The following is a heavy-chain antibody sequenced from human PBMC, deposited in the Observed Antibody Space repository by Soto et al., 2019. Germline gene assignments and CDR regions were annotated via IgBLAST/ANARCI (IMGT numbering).Heavy chain of an antibody. CDR1: GFTFSNYW. CDR3: ARGIDFYFDL. J-gene: IGHJ2*01. CDR2: INSDESSI. V-gene: IGHV3-74*01. Sequence: EVQLVESGGDLVQPGGSLSLSCVASGFTFSNYWMHWVRQAPGKGLEWVSRINSDESSIAYADSVKGRFISSRDNDKNSLSLEMNSLRAEDKAVYYCARGIDFYFDLWGRGTLVTVSS.